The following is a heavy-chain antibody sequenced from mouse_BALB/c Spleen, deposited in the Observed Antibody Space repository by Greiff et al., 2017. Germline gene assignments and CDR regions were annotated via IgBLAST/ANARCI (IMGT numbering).Heavy chain of an antibody. J-gene: IGHJ1*01. Sequence: VQGVESGPGLVAPSQSLSITCTVSGFSLTSYGVHWVRQPPGKGLEWLGVIWAGGSTNYNSALMSRLSISKDNSKSQVFLKMNSLQTDDTAMYYCARGDDYYGSSYGYFDVWGAGTTVTVSS. CDR1: GFSLTSYG. D-gene: IGHD1-1*01. CDR2: IWAGGST. CDR3: ARGDDYYGSSYGYFDV. V-gene: IGHV2-9*02.